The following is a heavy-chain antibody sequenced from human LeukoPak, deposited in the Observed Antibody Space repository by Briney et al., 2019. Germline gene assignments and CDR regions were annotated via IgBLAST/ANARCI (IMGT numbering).Heavy chain of an antibody. CDR3: AREGDYYDSSGYLGY. D-gene: IGHD3-22*01. J-gene: IGHJ4*02. V-gene: IGHV1-46*01. CDR2: ISPSGGST. CDR1: GYTFTSYY. Sequence: ASLKVSCKASGYTFTSYYMHWVRQAPGQGLEWMRIISPSGGSTSYAQKFQGRVTMTRDTSTSTVYMELSSLRSEDTAVYYCAREGDYYDSSGYLGYWGQGTLVTVSS.